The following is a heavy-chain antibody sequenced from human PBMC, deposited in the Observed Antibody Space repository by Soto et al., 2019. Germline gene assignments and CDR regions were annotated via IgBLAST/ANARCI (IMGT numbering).Heavy chain of an antibody. CDR2: ISGRGDST. CDR1: GFTFSSYA. V-gene: IGHV3-23*01. J-gene: IGHJ4*02. Sequence: EVQLLESGGILVHPGGSLRLSCAASGFTFSSYAMTWVRQAPGKGLEWVSAISGRGDSTYYADSVKGRFTISRDQSKNTLYLQMHSLRAEDTAVYFCAKERGNGADRYYFDDWGQGTLVTVSS. CDR3: AKERGNGADRYYFDD. D-gene: IGHD2-8*01.